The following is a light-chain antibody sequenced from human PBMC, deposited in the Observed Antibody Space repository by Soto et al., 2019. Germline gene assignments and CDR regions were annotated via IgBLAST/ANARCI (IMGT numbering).Light chain of an antibody. V-gene: IGLV1-40*01. J-gene: IGLJ2*01. CDR2: VNI. CDR1: TSNIGAGHD. Sequence: QSVLTQPPSVSGAPGQRVTISCTGSTSNIGAGHDVHWYQQLPGTAPKLLIYVNINRPSGVPDRFSGSKSGTSASLAITGLQAEDEADYYCQSYDSSLSGSVFGGGTKVTVL. CDR3: QSYDSSLSGSV.